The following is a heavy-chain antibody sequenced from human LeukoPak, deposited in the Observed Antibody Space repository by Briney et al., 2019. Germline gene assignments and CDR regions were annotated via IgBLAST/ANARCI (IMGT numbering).Heavy chain of an antibody. J-gene: IGHJ5*02. Sequence: SETLSLTCIVSGGSISSYYWSWIRQPAGKGLEWIGRIYTSGSTNYNPSLKSRVTMSVDTSKNQFSLKLSSVTAADTAVYYCARGYYDFWSGLPDWFDPWGQGTLVTVSS. CDR2: IYTSGST. D-gene: IGHD3-3*01. V-gene: IGHV4-4*07. CDR1: GGSISSYY. CDR3: ARGYYDFWSGLPDWFDP.